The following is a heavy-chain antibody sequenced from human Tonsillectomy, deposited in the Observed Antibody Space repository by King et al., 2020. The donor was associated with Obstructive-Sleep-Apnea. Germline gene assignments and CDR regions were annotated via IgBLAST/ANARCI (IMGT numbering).Heavy chain of an antibody. V-gene: IGHV4-59*01. D-gene: IGHD3-3*01. CDR2: IFYSGST. J-gene: IGHJ4*02. CDR3: ARFGDDFWSGYYTPFDY. CDR1: VGPISSYY. Sequence: QLQESGPGLVKPSETLSLTCTVSVGPISSYYLSWIRQPPGRGLEWIGYIFYSGSTNYNPSLKSRVTLSVDTSKNQFPLKLSSVTAADTAVYYCARFGDDFWSGYYTPFDYWGQGTLVTVSS.